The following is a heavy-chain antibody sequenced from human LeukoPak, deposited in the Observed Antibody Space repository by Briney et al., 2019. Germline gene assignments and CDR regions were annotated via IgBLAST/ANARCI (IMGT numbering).Heavy chain of an antibody. CDR1: GGAIGSDGYY. Sequence: SQTLSLTCSVSGGAIGSDGYYWNWIRQQPGKGLEWIGFIYYSGAASYNPSLKSRVAISVDTSKNQFSLRLTSVTAADTAVYYCARGRFYGFSGDSWGQGSLVTVSS. CDR2: IYYSGAA. V-gene: IGHV4-31*03. J-gene: IGHJ4*02. CDR3: ARGRFYGFSGDS. D-gene: IGHD3-10*01.